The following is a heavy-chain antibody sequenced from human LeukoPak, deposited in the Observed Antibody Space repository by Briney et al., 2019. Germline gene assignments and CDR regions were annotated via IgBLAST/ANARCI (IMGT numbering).Heavy chain of an antibody. D-gene: IGHD3-10*01. CDR3: ASGAGSYRTPYYYMDV. Sequence: GGSLRLSCAASGFTFSDHIINWVRQAPGKGLEWICGDSSTRYYADSVKGRFTISRDNSKNTLYLQMNSLRAEDTAVYYCASGAGSYRTPYYYMDVWGTGTTVTVSS. CDR2: GDSSTR. V-gene: IGHV3-48*01. CDR1: GFTFSDHI. J-gene: IGHJ6*03.